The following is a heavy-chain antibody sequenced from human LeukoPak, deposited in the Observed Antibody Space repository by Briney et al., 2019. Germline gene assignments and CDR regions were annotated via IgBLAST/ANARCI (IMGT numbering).Heavy chain of an antibody. CDR2: IYYSGST. V-gene: IGHV4-59*08. CDR1: GGSISSYY. D-gene: IGHD1-26*01. CDR3: ARGTSGSSPHFDS. J-gene: IGHJ4*02. Sequence: SETLSLTCTVSGGSISSYYWSWIRQPPGKGLEWIGYIYYSGSTSYNPSLKSRVTISVDTSKKQFSLKLSSVTAADTAVYYCARGTSGSSPHFDSWGQGTLVTVSS.